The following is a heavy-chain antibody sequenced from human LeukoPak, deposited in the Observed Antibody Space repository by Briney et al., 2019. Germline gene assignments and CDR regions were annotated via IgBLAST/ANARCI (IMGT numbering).Heavy chain of an antibody. J-gene: IGHJ4*02. D-gene: IGHD3-16*02. CDR1: GFTFSDYG. Sequence: GGSLRLSCAASGFTFSDYGMHWVRQAPGKGLEWVAVIAYDSSHKYCADSVKGRFTISRDNSKNTLYLQMNSLRAEDTAVYYCARDIERLDYWGQGTLVTVSS. CDR2: IAYDSSHK. CDR3: ARDIERLDY. V-gene: IGHV3-30*03.